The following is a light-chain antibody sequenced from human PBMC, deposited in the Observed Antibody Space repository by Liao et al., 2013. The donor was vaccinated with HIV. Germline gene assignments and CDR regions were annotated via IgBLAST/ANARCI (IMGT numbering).Light chain of an antibody. Sequence: SYELTQPPSVSVAPGKTASIICGVNNIGSKSVHWYQQKPGQAPVLVIYYDSDRPSGIPERFSGSNSGNTATLTISGTQPMDEADYYCQAWDRNTAIFGGGTKLTVL. J-gene: IGLJ2*01. V-gene: IGLV3-21*01. CDR3: QAWDRNTAI. CDR1: NIGSKS. CDR2: YDS.